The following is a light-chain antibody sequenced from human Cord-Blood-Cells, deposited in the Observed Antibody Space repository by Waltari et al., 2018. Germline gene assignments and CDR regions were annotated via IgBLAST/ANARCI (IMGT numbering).Light chain of an antibody. J-gene: IGKJ4*01. CDR1: QSVSSY. CDR3: QQRSNGLT. CDR2: DAS. Sequence: EIVLTQSPATLSLSPGERATLSCRASQSVSSYLAWYQQKPGQAPRLLIYDASNRATGIPAGFSGSGSGTDFTLTISSLEPEDFAVYYCQQRSNGLTFGGGTKVEIK. V-gene: IGKV3-11*01.